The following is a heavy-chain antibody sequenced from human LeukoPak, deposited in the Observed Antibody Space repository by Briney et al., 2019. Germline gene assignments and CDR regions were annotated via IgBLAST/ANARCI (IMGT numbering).Heavy chain of an antibody. CDR3: ARDLAYSRLDY. Sequence: GGSLRLSCAVSGLTFSSSWMDWVRQAPGKGLEWVASINPDGNKEYSADSVKGRFTISRDNAENSLYLQMNSLRVEDTAFYYCARDLAYSRLDYWGQGMLVTVSS. D-gene: IGHD5-18*01. CDR1: GLTFSSSW. V-gene: IGHV3-7*01. CDR2: INPDGNKE. J-gene: IGHJ4*02.